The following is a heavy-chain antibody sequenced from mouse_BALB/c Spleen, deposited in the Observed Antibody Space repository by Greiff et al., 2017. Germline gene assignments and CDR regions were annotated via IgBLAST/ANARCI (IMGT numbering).Heavy chain of an antibody. J-gene: IGHJ1*01. CDR1: GYTFTSYY. Sequence: QVQLKESGPELVKPGASVRISCKASGYTFTSYYIHWVKQRPGQGLEWIGWIYPGNVNTKYNEKFKGKATLTADKSSSTAYMQLSSLTSEDSAVYFCARWGYRYDWYFDVWGAGTTVTVSS. V-gene: IGHV1S56*01. CDR2: IYPGNVNT. CDR3: ARWGYRYDWYFDV. D-gene: IGHD2-14*01.